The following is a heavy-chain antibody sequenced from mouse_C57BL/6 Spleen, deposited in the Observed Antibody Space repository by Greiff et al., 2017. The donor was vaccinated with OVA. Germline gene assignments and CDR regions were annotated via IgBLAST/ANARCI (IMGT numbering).Heavy chain of an antibody. CDR3: ARATVVPKGYFDV. CDR1: GYTFTSYW. V-gene: IGHV1-52*01. D-gene: IGHD1-1*01. Sequence: VQLQQSGAELVRPGSSVKLSCKASGYTFTSYWMHWVKQRPIQGLEWIGNIDPSDSETHYNQKFKDKATLTVDKSSSTAYMQLSSLTAEDAAVYYCARATVVPKGYFDVWGTGTTVTVSS. J-gene: IGHJ1*03. CDR2: IDPSDSET.